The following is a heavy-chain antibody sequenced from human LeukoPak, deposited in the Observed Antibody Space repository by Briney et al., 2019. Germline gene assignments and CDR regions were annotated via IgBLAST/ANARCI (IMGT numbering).Heavy chain of an antibody. CDR3: AKDRWESTIGDAFGF. D-gene: IGHD3-16*01. CDR1: GFTFSSYS. Sequence: GGSLTLSCAASGFTFSSYSMNWLRQAPGKGLEGVSSISCSSSYIYYADSVKGRFTISRDNSKKTVILQMNRLRVEDTAVYYCAKDRWESTIGDAFGFWGQGTKVAVSS. J-gene: IGHJ3*01. CDR2: ISCSSSYI. V-gene: IGHV3-21*04.